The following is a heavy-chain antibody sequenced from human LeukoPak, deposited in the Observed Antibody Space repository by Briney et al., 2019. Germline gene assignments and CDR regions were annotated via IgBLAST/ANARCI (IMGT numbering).Heavy chain of an antibody. CDR1: GFTFSSYG. CDR2: IRYDGSNK. V-gene: IGHV3-30*02. D-gene: IGHD3-10*01. CDR3: AKYSGSYWDYYYYYMDV. Sequence: GGSLRLSCAASGFTFSSYGMHWVRQAPGKGLEWVAFIRYDGSNKYYADSVKGRFTISRDNSKNTLYLQMNSLRAEDTAVYYCAKYSGSYWDYYYYYMDVWGKGTTVTISS. J-gene: IGHJ6*03.